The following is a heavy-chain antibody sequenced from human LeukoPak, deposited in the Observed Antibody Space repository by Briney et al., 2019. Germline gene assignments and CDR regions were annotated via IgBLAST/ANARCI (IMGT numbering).Heavy chain of an antibody. D-gene: IGHD2-2*01. Sequence: GGSLRPSCAASGFTFSDYYMSWIRQAPGKGLEWVSYISSSGSTIYYADSVKGRFTISRDNAKNSLYLQMNSLRAEDTAVYYCARPGSLGYCSSTSCPFDYWGQGTLVTVSS. CDR2: ISSSGSTI. CDR1: GFTFSDYY. CDR3: ARPGSLGYCSSTSCPFDY. J-gene: IGHJ4*02. V-gene: IGHV3-11*01.